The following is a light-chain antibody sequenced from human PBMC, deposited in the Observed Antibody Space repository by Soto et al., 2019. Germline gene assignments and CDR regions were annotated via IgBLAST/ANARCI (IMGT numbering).Light chain of an antibody. V-gene: IGLV1-44*01. Sequence: QSVLTQPPSASGTPGQRVTISCFVGSSNMATNTVGWYQQLPGAAPKVLIYVNDKRPSGVPDRFSGSNSGTSASLTISGLQSEDEADYYCVAWDDNLDAHVFGTGTKVTVL. CDR3: VAWDDNLDAHV. CDR2: VND. CDR1: SSNMATNT. J-gene: IGLJ1*01.